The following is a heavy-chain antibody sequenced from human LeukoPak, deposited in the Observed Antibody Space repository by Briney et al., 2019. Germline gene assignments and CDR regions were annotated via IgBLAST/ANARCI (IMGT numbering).Heavy chain of an antibody. D-gene: IGHD3-10*01. CDR2: SSAYNSADNGNT. Sequence: GASVKVSCKASGYTFINYGITWVRQAPGQGLEWMGWSSAYNSADNGNTHYAQKLQGRVTMTTDTSTNTGYMEPRSLRSDDTAVYYCAREYGSGSYTGIDYWGQGTLVTVSS. CDR3: AREYGSGSYTGIDY. V-gene: IGHV1-18*01. CDR1: GYTFINYG. J-gene: IGHJ4*02.